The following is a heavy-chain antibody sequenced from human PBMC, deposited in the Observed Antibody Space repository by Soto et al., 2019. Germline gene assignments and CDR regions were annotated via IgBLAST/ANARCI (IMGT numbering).Heavy chain of an antibody. V-gene: IGHV1-69*13. CDR2: IIPIFGTA. CDR1: GGTFSSYA. CDR3: ASEGYSSG. J-gene: IGHJ4*01. D-gene: IGHD6-19*01. Sequence: SVKVSCKASGGTFSSYANSWERQAPGQGLEWMGGIIPIFGTANYAQKFQGRVTITADESTSTAYMELSSLRSEDTAVYYCASEGYSSGWGHGTLVSPSS.